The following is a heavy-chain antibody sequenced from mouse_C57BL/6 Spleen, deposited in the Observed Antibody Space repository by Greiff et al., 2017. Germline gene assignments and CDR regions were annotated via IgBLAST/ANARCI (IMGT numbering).Heavy chain of an antibody. D-gene: IGHD1-1*01. J-gene: IGHJ2*01. CDR2: IYPGDGAT. V-gene: IGHV1-80*01. CDR3: ARDYYGNYFDY. Sequence: VKLQESGAELVKPGASVKLSCKASGYAFSSYWMNWVQQRPGKGLEWIGQIYPGDGATNYNGKFKGKATLTADKSSSTAYMQLSSLTSEDSAVYFCARDYYGNYFDYWGQGTTLTVSS. CDR1: GYAFSSYW.